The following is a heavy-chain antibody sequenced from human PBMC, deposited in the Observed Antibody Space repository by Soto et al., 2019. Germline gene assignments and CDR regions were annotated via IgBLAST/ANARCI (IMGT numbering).Heavy chain of an antibody. CDR3: ASSLRMNVDAFDI. D-gene: IGHD3-3*01. CDR1: GFTFSSYS. Sequence: EVQLVESGGGLVQPGGSLRLSCAASGFTFSSYSMNWVRQAPGKGLEWVSYISSSSSTIYYADSVKGRFTISRDNAKHSLYLQMNSLRDEDTAVYYCASSLRMNVDAFDIWGQGTMVTVSS. J-gene: IGHJ3*02. V-gene: IGHV3-48*02. CDR2: ISSSSSTI.